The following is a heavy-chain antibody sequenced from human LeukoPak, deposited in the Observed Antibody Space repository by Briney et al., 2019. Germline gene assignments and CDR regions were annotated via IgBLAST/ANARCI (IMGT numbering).Heavy chain of an antibody. V-gene: IGHV4-30-2*01. D-gene: IGHD4-11*01. CDR1: GGSISSGGYY. CDR3: ARVTTGYSNYNYYYYMDV. CDR2: IYHSGST. J-gene: IGHJ6*03. Sequence: PSETLSLTCTVSGGSISSGGYYWSWIRQPPGKGLEWIGYIYHSGSTYYNPSLKSRVTISVDRSKNQFSLKLSSVTAADTAVYYCARVTTGYSNYNYYYYMDVWGKGTTVTVSS.